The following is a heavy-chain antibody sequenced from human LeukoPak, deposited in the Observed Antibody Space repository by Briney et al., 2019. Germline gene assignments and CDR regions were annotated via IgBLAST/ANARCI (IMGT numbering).Heavy chain of an antibody. CDR2: AYGDGNSK. Sequence: PGGSLRLSCAASGFTFSSYAMHWVRQAPGTGLEWVAVAYGDGNSKYYADSVKGRFTISKDISENILYLQMSSLRVEDTAKYFCATGGDFFYSHWGQGTLVTVSS. CDR1: GFTFSSYA. D-gene: IGHD2-21*01. J-gene: IGHJ1*01. V-gene: IGHV3-30*04. CDR3: ATGGDFFYSH.